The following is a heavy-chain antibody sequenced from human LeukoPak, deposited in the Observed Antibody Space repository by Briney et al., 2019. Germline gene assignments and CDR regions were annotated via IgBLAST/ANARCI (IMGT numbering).Heavy chain of an antibody. CDR3: AKDQRLDYYDSSGDFDY. D-gene: IGHD3-22*01. Sequence: PGGSLRLSCAASGFTFRSYAMSWVRQAPGKGLEWVSAISGSGGSTYYADSVKGRFTISRDNSKNTLYLQMNSLRAEDTAVYYCAKDQRLDYYDSSGDFDYWGQGTLVTVSS. CDR2: ISGSGGST. V-gene: IGHV3-23*01. J-gene: IGHJ4*02. CDR1: GFTFRSYA.